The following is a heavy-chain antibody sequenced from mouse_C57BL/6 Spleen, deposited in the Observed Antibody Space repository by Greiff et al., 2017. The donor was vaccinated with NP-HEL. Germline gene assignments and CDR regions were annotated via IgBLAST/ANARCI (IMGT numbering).Heavy chain of an antibody. J-gene: IGHJ2*01. Sequence: QVQLQQPGAELVRPGTSVKLSCKASGYTFTSYWMHWVKQRPGQGLEWIGVIDPSDSYTNYNQKFKGKATLTVDTSSSTAYMQLSSLTSEDSAVYYCARSLIYYDHYFDYWGQGTTLTVSS. CDR2: IDPSDSYT. CDR1: GYTFTSYW. CDR3: ARSLIYYDHYFDY. V-gene: IGHV1-59*01. D-gene: IGHD2-4*01.